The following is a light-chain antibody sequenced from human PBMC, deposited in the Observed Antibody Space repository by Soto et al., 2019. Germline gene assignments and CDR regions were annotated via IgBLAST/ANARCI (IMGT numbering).Light chain of an antibody. CDR3: QQADTFPIT. Sequence: IQMAQSPSSVSPPLGDRVTNSWQGRQVSSRSLAWYQQKPGKAPNLLIYAASSLQSGVPSRFSGSGFGTDFTLTISSLQPEDSAIYYCQQADTFPITFGQGTRLEIK. V-gene: IGKV1D-12*01. CDR2: AAS. J-gene: IGKJ5*01. CDR1: QVSSRS.